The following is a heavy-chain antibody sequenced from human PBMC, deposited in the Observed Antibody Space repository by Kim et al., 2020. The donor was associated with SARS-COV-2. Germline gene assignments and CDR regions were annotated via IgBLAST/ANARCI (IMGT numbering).Heavy chain of an antibody. V-gene: IGHV5-51*01. Sequence: YPGDADTSYSPPFQGRVTISADKSISTAYLQWSSLKASDTAMYYCARIGDYWGQGTLVTVSS. CDR2: YPGDADT. J-gene: IGHJ4*02. CDR3: ARIGDY. D-gene: IGHD2-15*01.